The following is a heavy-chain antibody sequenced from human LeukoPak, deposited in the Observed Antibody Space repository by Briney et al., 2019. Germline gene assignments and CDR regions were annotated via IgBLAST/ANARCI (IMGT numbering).Heavy chain of an antibody. V-gene: IGHV3-21*01. CDR1: GFTFSSTS. D-gene: IGHD1-26*01. CDR3: AREYSGTSFDP. J-gene: IGHJ5*02. CDR2: ISSGSSYI. Sequence: PGGSLRLSCAASGFTFSSTSMNWVRQAPGKGLEWVSSISSGSSYIFYADSVKGRFTISRDNAKNSLYLQMNSLRAEDTAVYYCAREYSGTSFDPWGQGTLVTVSS.